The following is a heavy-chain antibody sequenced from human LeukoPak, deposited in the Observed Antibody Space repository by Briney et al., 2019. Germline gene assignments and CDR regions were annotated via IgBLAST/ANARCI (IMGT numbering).Heavy chain of an antibody. CDR3: ARESPPYYDILTGLADY. CDR2: ISSSSSYI. D-gene: IGHD3-9*01. Sequence: GGSLRLSCAASGFTFSSYSMNWVRQAPGKGLEWVSSISSSSSYIYYADSVKGRFTISRDNAKNSLYLQMNSLRAEDTAVYYCARESPPYYDILTGLADYWGQGTLVTVSS. V-gene: IGHV3-21*01. CDR1: GFTFSSYS. J-gene: IGHJ4*02.